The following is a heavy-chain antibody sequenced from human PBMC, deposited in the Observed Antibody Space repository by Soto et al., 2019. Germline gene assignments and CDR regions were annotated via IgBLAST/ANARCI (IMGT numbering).Heavy chain of an antibody. J-gene: IGHJ4*02. CDR2: ISGSGAST. V-gene: IGHV3-23*01. CDR3: AKDSFNSNAPYDAIGSLFDS. D-gene: IGHD3-22*01. CDR1: GFTFTTYA. Sequence: VGSLRLSCAAAGFTFTTYAMIWVRQAPGKGLEWVSAISGSGASTYYADSVRGRFTISRDNSKNTMFLQMNSLRAEDTAVYYCAKDSFNSNAPYDAIGSLFDSWGQGTLVTVSS.